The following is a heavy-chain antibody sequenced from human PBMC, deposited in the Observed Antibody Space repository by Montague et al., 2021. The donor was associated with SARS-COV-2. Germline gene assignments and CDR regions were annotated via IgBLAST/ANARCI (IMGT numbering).Heavy chain of an antibody. D-gene: IGHD2-15*01. CDR2: IYYSGST. J-gene: IGHJ4*02. Sequence: SETLSLTCTVSGGSISSYYWSWIRQPPGKGLEWIGYIYYSGSTNYNPSLRSRVTISVDTSKNQFSLKLSSVTAADTAVYYCARRALGYCSGGSCYSGFDYWGQGTLVTVSS. CDR3: ARRALGYCSGGSCYSGFDY. V-gene: IGHV4-59*08. CDR1: GGSISSYY.